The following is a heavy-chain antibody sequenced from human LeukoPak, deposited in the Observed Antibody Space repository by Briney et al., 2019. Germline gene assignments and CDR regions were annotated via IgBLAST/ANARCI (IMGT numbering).Heavy chain of an antibody. Sequence: GGSLRLSCAASGFTFSDYYMSWIRQAPGKGLEWVSDVSSTSIYTNYADSVKGRFTISRDNAKNSLYLQMNSLRAEDTAVYYCAREDGYSSSWYSDYWGQGALVTVSS. V-gene: IGHV3-11*05. D-gene: IGHD6-13*01. J-gene: IGHJ4*02. CDR3: AREDGYSSSWYSDY. CDR2: VSSTSIYT. CDR1: GFTFSDYY.